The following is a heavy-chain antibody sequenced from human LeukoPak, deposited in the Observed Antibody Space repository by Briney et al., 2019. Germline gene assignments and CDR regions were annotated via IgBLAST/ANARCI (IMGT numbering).Heavy chain of an antibody. CDR1: GLTFSSYT. D-gene: IGHD3-22*01. CDR2: IAYDGSNK. V-gene: IGHV3-30*04. Sequence: GGSLRLSCAASGLTFSSYTMHWVRQAPGKGRKWGGVIAYDGSNKHYAESVQGRFTISRDNSKNTLYLQMNSLRAEDTAVYYCARASMFTMIEWYFDLWGRGTLVTVSS. CDR3: ARASMFTMIEWYFDL. J-gene: IGHJ2*01.